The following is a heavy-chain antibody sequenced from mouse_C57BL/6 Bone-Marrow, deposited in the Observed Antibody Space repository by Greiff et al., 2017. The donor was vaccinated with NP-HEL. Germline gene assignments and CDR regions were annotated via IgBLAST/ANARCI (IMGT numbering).Heavy chain of an antibody. CDR1: GYSITSGYY. Sequence: EVKLMESGPGLVKPSQSLSLTCSVTGYSITSGYYWNWIRQFPGNKLEWMGYISYDGSNNYNPSLKNRISITRDTSKNQFFLKLNSVTTEDTATYYCARAHYHPVYFDYWGQGTTLTVSS. CDR2: ISYDGSN. D-gene: IGHD1-2*01. CDR3: ARAHYHPVYFDY. V-gene: IGHV3-6*01. J-gene: IGHJ2*01.